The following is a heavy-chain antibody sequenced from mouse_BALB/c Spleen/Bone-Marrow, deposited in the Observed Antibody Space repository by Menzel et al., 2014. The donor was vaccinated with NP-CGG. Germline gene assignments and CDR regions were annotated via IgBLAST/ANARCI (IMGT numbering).Heavy chain of an antibody. Sequence: QVQLKESGPGLVSPSQSLSITCTVSGFSLTSYGVHWVRQPPGKGLEWLGVIWAGGSTNYNSALMSRLSISKDNSKSXVFLKMNRLQTDDTAMYYCARDGLYGNYAMDYWGQGTSVTVSS. J-gene: IGHJ4*01. CDR1: GFSLTSYG. V-gene: IGHV2-9*02. CDR3: ARDGLYGNYAMDY. D-gene: IGHD2-1*01. CDR2: IWAGGST.